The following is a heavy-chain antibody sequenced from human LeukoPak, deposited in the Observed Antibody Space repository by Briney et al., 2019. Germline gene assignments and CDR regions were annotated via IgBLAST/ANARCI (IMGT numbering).Heavy chain of an antibody. CDR1: GYTFTRYF. J-gene: IGHJ4*02. Sequence: ASVKVSCKTSGYTFTRYFMNWVRQAPGQGLEWMGNIDTRNGNPKYAQGFTGHFVFSLDISISTAYLQINSLKAEDTAVYYCARGPPNPGVDNWGQGTLVNVSS. D-gene: IGHD3-10*01. CDR3: ARGPPNPGVDN. CDR2: IDTRNGNP. V-gene: IGHV7-4-1*02.